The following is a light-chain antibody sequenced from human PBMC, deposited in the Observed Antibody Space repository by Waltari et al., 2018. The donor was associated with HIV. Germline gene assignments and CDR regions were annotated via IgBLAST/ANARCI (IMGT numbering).Light chain of an antibody. CDR2: EDD. CDR3: GTWDTSLSVGV. V-gene: IGLV1-51*01. Sequence: QSVLTQPPSVSAAPGQTVTISCSGSSSNIGRNYVSWYQQLPETAPKLLIYEDDQRPSGIPDRFSASKSGTSATLDITGLQTGDEADYYCGTWDTSLSVGVFGGGTKLTVL. J-gene: IGLJ3*02. CDR1: SSNIGRNY.